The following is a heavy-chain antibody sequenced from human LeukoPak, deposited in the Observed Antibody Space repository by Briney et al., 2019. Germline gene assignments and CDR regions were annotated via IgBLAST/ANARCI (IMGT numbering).Heavy chain of an antibody. J-gene: IGHJ4*02. V-gene: IGHV3-11*04. CDR3: ARDLKTRGRLLEPFDY. D-gene: IGHD2-15*01. CDR2: ISSSGSTI. CDR1: GFTFSDYY. Sequence: MAGGSLRLSCAASGFTFSDYYMSWIRQAPGKGLEWVSYISSSGSTIYYADSVKGRFTISRDNSKNTLYLQMNSLRAEDTAVYYCARDLKTRGRLLEPFDYWGQGTLVTVSS.